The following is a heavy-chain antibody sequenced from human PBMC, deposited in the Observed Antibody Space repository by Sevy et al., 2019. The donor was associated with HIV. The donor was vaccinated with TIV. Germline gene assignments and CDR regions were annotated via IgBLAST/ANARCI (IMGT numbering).Heavy chain of an antibody. V-gene: IGHV1-69*13. CDR2: IIPIFGTA. J-gene: IGHJ3*02. D-gene: IGHD3-22*01. CDR3: ARDLYYYDSSGYFNAFDI. Sequence: ASVKVSCKASGGTFSSYAISWVRQAPGQGLEWMGRIIPIFGTANYAQKFQGRVTITADESTSTAYMELSSLRSEDTAVYYCARDLYYYDSSGYFNAFDIWGQGTMVTVSS. CDR1: GGTFSSYA.